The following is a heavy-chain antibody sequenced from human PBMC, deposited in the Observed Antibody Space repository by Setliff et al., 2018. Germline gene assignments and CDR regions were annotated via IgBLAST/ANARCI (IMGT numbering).Heavy chain of an antibody. Sequence: PSETLSLTCTVSGYSISSGYIWGWIRQPPGKGLEWGGNICHTGSINYNPSLKSRLTISRDTSKNQVSLKLNSVTAADTAVYYCAGGRRYDYGWDFDYWGQGTLVTVSS. V-gene: IGHV4-38-2*02. J-gene: IGHJ4*02. CDR3: AGGRRYDYGWDFDY. D-gene: IGHD4-17*01. CDR2: ICHTGSI. CDR1: GYSISSGYI.